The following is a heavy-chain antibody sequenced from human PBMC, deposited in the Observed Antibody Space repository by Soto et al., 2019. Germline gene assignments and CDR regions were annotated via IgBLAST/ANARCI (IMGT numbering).Heavy chain of an antibody. Sequence: QVQLVQSGAEVKKPGSSVKVSCKSSGGTFSNSPISWVRQAPGQGLEWVGGVIPVFRIANYAQKFQGRVTISADESTNTDYMGLSSVRSGDTAVYYCARSRFVVGVTEDYYGMDVWGQGTTVTVSS. CDR1: GGTFSNSP. CDR3: ARSRFVVGVTEDYYGMDV. J-gene: IGHJ6*02. CDR2: VIPVFRIA. V-gene: IGHV1-69*12. D-gene: IGHD2-8*01.